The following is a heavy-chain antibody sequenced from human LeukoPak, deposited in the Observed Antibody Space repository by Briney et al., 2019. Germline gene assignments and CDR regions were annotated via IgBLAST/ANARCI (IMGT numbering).Heavy chain of an antibody. J-gene: IGHJ4*02. CDR1: GFTFGGFA. D-gene: IGHD6-19*01. CDR3: AKDTGSGWDFDS. CDR2: VPGGGTT. V-gene: IGHV3-43*02. Sequence: PGGSLRLSCAASGFTFGGFAMHWVRPASVRGLEWGSLVPGGGTTYYADSVRGRFTISRDNSKNSLYLQMNTLRTEDTAFYYCAKDTGSGWDFDSWGQGTLVTVSS.